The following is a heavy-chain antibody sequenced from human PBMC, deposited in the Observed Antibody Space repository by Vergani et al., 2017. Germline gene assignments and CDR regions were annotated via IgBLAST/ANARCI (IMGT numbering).Heavy chain of an antibody. CDR3: ARSIVSRNPPDYFDN. V-gene: IGHV4-59*01. J-gene: IGHJ4*02. CDR2: VEDSGYF. D-gene: IGHD1-14*01. Sequence: QVQLQESGPGLVRPSETLSLTRTVSGGSLSGYYWNWIRQTPGEGLEWIGYVEDSGYFNYNPSLKTRVSMSSDTSNNKFSLMLSSVTVADTAVYYCARSIVSRNPPDYFDNWGQGTLVTVSS. CDR1: GGSLSGYY.